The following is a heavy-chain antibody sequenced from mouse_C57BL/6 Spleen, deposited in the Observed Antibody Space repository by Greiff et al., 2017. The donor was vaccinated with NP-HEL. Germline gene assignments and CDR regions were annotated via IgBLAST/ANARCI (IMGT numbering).Heavy chain of an antibody. CDR3: TRGGSNPFYYAMDY. J-gene: IGHJ4*01. Sequence: EVQVVESGEGLVKPGGSLKLSCAASGFTFSSYAMSWVRQTPEKRLEWVAYISSGGDYIYYADTVKGRFTISRDNARNTLYLQMSSLKSEDTAMYYCTRGGSNPFYYAMDYWGQGTSVTVSS. V-gene: IGHV5-9-1*02. CDR2: ISSGGDYI. CDR1: GFTFSSYA. D-gene: IGHD1-1*01.